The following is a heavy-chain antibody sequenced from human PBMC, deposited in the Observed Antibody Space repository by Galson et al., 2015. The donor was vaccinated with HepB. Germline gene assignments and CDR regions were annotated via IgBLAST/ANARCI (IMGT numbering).Heavy chain of an antibody. CDR1: TFIFSTYS. CDR2: ISSSSATL. V-gene: IGHV3-48*04. CDR3: FFLRGYDLKPLDY. D-gene: IGHD5-12*01. Sequence: SLRLSCAASTFIFSTYSMNWVRQAPGKGLEWVSYISSSSATLYHADSVKGRFTISRDNAKKTLYLQMNSLRAEDTAVYYCFFLRGYDLKPLDYWGQGILVTVSS. J-gene: IGHJ4*02.